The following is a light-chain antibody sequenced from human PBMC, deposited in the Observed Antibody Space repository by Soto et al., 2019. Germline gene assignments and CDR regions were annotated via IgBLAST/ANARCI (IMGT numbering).Light chain of an antibody. CDR2: DAS. CDR1: QSVSRS. J-gene: IGKJ4*01. CDR3: QHRSNWLA. Sequence: EIVLTQSPATLSLSPGDRATLSCRASQSVSRSLTWYQQKPGQAPRLLIYDASNRATGIPARFSGSGSGTDFTLTISSLEPEDFAVYYCQHRSNWLAFGGGTKVEIK. V-gene: IGKV3-11*01.